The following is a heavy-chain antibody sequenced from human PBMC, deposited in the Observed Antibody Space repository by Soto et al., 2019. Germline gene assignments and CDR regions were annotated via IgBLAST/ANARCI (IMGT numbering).Heavy chain of an antibody. CDR3: AREVILTGYSPRAWDAFDI. V-gene: IGHV1-2*04. Sequence: QVQLVQSGAEVKKPGASVKVSCKASGYTFTGYYMHWVRQAPGQGLEWMGWINPNSGGTNYAQKFQGWVTMTRDTSISTAYMELSRLRSDDTAVYYCAREVILTGYSPRAWDAFDIWGQGTMVTVSS. D-gene: IGHD3-9*01. J-gene: IGHJ3*02. CDR2: INPNSGGT. CDR1: GYTFTGYY.